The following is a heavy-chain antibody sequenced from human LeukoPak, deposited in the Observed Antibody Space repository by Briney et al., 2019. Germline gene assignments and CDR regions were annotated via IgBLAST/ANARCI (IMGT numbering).Heavy chain of an antibody. V-gene: IGHV4-30-2*01. J-gene: IGHJ5*02. CDR2: IYHSGST. CDR3: ARGENSNYGGFDP. CDR1: GGSISSGGYS. D-gene: IGHD4-11*01. Sequence: TLSLTCAVSGGSISSGGYSWSWIRQPPGKGLEWIGYIYHSGSTYYNPSLKSRVTISVDRSKNQFSLKLSSVTAADTAVYYCARGENSNYGGFDPWGQGTLVTVSS.